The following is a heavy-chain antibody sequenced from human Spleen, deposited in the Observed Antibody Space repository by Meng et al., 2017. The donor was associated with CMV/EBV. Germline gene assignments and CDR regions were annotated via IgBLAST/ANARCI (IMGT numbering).Heavy chain of an antibody. CDR1: AYIFTGYY. J-gene: IGHJ6*02. D-gene: IGHD3-16*01. CDR2: MNPNTGAA. V-gene: IGHV1-2*02. CDR3: LMTAWYSYGIDV. Sequence: ASVKVSCKASAYIFTGYYIHWVRQAPGQGLESMGWMNPNTGAAKYAQKFQGRVTMTRDTSISTAFMELSRLRSDDTAIYYCLMTAWYSYGIDVWGQGTTVTVSS.